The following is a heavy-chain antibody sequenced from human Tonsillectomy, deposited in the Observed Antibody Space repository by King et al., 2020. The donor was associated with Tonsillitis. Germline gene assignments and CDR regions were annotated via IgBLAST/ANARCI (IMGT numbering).Heavy chain of an antibody. CDR2: IYYSGTT. V-gene: IGHV4-31*03. D-gene: IGHD3-22*01. CDR3: ARGYDTSGFRRLVDKTTLDY. Sequence: VQLQESGPGLVKPSQTLSLTCTVSGGSISSGGYYWSWIRQHPGKGLEWIGYIYYSGTTYYNPSLKSRVTISVDTSKNQFSLKLSSVTAADTALYYCARGYDTSGFRRLVDKTTLDYWGQGTLVTVSS. J-gene: IGHJ4*02. CDR1: GGSISSGGYY.